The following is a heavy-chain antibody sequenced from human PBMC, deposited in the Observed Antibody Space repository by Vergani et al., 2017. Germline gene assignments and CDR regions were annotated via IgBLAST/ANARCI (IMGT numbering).Heavy chain of an antibody. Sequence: QVQLQESGPGLVKPSQTLSLTCTVSGGSISSYYWSWIRQPPGKGLEWIGYIYYSGSTNYSPSLKSRVTISVDTSKNQFSLKLSSVTAADTAVYYCARDSTPYITGTHSTGYYGMDVWGQGTTVTVSS. V-gene: IGHV4-59*01. CDR2: IYYSGST. CDR1: GGSISSYY. CDR3: ARDSTPYITGTHSTGYYGMDV. J-gene: IGHJ6*02. D-gene: IGHD1-20*01.